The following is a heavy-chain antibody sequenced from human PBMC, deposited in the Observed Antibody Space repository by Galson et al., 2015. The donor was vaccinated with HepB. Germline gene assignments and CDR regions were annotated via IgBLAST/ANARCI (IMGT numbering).Heavy chain of an antibody. CDR2: ISYDGRNI. D-gene: IGHD6-13*01. V-gene: IGHV3-33*05. CDR3: TRLGDLSGYSSR. CDR1: GFTFNSYG. J-gene: IGHJ4*02. Sequence: FLRLSCAASGFTFNSYGMHWVRQAPGKGLEWVAVISYDGRNIHYADSVKGRFTISRDNSKNMAYLHMKSLKTEDTAVYYCTRLGDLSGYSSRWGQGTLVTVSS.